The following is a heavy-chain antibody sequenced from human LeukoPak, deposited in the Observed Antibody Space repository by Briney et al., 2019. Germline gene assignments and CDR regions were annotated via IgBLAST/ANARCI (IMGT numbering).Heavy chain of an antibody. V-gene: IGHV1-18*01. CDR3: ARAARVRDRLTSFDY. CDR1: GYTFSNYG. J-gene: IGHJ4*02. D-gene: IGHD3-3*01. Sequence: ASVKVSCNASGYTFSNYGISWVRQAPGQGLEWMGWISAYNGNTNYAQKLQGRVTMTTDTSTSTAYMELRSLRSDDTAVYYCARAARVRDRLTSFDYWGQGTLVTVSS. CDR2: ISAYNGNT.